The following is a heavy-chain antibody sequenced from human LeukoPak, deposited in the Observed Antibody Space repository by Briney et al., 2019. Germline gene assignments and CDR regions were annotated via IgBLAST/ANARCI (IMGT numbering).Heavy chain of an antibody. D-gene: IGHD4-17*01. CDR2: ISISGDTT. CDR1: GFTFSSHA. CDR3: ANEIRPNDY. J-gene: IGHJ4*02. V-gene: IGHV3-23*01. Sequence: GGSLRLSCGASGFTFSSHAMTWVRQAPGKGLEWVSAISISGDTTCYADAVKGRFTISRDNSKNTVYLQMNSLRAEDTAVYYCANEIRPNDYWGQGTLVTVSS.